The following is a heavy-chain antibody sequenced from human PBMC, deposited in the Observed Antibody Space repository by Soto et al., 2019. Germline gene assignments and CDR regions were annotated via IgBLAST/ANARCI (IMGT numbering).Heavy chain of an antibody. V-gene: IGHV3-53*01. J-gene: IGHJ6*02. CDR2: IYSGGST. Sequence: QSGGSLRLSCAASGFTVSSNYMSWVRQAPGKGLEWVSVIYSGGSTYYADSVKGRFTISRDNSKNTLYLQMNSLRAEDTAVYYCARVPAIYGMDVWGQGTKVTVYS. CDR3: ARVPAIYGMDV. CDR1: GFTVSSNY.